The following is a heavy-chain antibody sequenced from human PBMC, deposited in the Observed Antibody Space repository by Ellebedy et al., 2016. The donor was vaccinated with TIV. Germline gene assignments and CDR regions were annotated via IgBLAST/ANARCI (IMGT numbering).Heavy chain of an antibody. CDR3: ARTGDRGRAFDY. CDR2: PYYRSKWSN. V-gene: IGHV6-1*01. D-gene: IGHD7-27*01. Sequence: SQTLSLTXXISGDSVSSNSAAWNWIRQSPSRGLEWLGRPYYRSKWSNDYAVSVKSRITLNPDTSKNHFSLQLNSVTPEDTAVYYCARTGDRGRAFDYWGQGTLVTVSS. J-gene: IGHJ4*02. CDR1: GDSVSSNSAA.